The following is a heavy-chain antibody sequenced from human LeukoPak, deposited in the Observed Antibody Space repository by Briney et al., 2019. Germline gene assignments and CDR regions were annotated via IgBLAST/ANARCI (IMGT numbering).Heavy chain of an antibody. V-gene: IGHV4-59*01. D-gene: IGHD6-13*01. CDR2: IYSSGST. J-gene: IGHJ4*02. CDR3: AREGSIAAALDY. CDR1: GGSIRGYY. Sequence: PSETLSLTCNVSGGSIRGYYWSWVRQPPGKGLEWIGYIYSSGSTNYNPSLKSRVTISVDTSKNQFSLKLSSVTAADTAVYYCAREGSIAAALDYWGQGTLVTVSS.